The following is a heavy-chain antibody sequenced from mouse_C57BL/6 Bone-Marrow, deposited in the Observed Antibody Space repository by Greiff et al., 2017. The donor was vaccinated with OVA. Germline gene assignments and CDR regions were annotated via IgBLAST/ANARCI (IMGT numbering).Heavy chain of an antibody. CDR2: IYPGSGST. Sequence: QVQLKQSGAELVKPGASVKMSCKASGYTFTSYWITWVKQRPGQGLEWIGDIYPGSGSTNYNEKFKSKATLTVDTSSSTAYMQLSSLTSEDSAVYYCARENYYYGSSYWYFDVWGTGTTVTVSS. J-gene: IGHJ1*03. CDR1: GYTFTSYW. D-gene: IGHD1-1*01. CDR3: ARENYYYGSSYWYFDV. V-gene: IGHV1-55*01.